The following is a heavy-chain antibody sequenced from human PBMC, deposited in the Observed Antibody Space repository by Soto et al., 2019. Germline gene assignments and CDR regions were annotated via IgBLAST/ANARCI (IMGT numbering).Heavy chain of an antibody. D-gene: IGHD2-15*01. CDR1: GYTFTSYY. V-gene: IGHV1-46*01. Sequence: GASVKVSCKASGYTFTSYYMHWVRQAPGQGLEWMGIINPSGGSTSYAQKFQGRVTMTRDTSTSTAYMQLSSLRSGDTAVYYCARSGGLDRDFNYWGQGSLVTVSS. J-gene: IGHJ4*02. CDR3: ARSGGLDRDFNY. CDR2: INPSGGST.